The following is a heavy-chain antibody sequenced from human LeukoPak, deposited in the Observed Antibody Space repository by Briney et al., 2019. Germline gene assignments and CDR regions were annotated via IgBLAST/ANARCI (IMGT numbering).Heavy chain of an antibody. CDR2: IYYSGST. V-gene: IGHV4-39*07. CDR1: GGSISSSSYY. Sequence: SETLSLTCTVSGGSISSSSYYWGWIRQPPGKGLEWIGSIYYSGSTNHNPSLKSRVTISVDKSKNQFSLKLSSVTAADTAVYYCASSSESSTAGDAFDIWGQGTMVTVSS. CDR3: ASSSESSTAGDAFDI. D-gene: IGHD6-6*01. J-gene: IGHJ3*02.